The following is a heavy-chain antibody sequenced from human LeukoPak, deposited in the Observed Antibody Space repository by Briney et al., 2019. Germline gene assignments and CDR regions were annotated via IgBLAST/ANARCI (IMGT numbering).Heavy chain of an antibody. Sequence: SETLSLTCSVSGGSISGYYWSWIRQPPGKGLQWIGYMYDTGHTMYNSTLKSRVTMSLDTSKNQFSLRLSSLTAADTAVYYCASHPFATPFDYWGPGTLVTVSS. CDR1: GGSISGYY. D-gene: IGHD2-15*01. V-gene: IGHV4-59*08. J-gene: IGHJ4*02. CDR3: ASHPFATPFDY. CDR2: MYDTGHT.